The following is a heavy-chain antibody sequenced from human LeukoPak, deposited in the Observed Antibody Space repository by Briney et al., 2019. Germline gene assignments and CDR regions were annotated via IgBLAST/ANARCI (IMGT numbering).Heavy chain of an antibody. CDR1: GGTFSSYA. Sequence: SVKVSCKASGGTFSSYAISWVGQAPGQGLEGMGGIIPIFGTANYAQKFQGRVTITTDESTSTAYMELSSLRSEDTAVYYCARSNYGDYSYYYMDVWGKGTTVTVSS. V-gene: IGHV1-69*05. J-gene: IGHJ6*03. CDR2: IIPIFGTA. CDR3: ARSNYGDYSYYYMDV. D-gene: IGHD4-17*01.